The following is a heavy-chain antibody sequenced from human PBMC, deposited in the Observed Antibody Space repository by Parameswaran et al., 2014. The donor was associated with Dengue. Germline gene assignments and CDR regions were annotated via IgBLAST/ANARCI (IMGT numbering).Heavy chain of an antibody. CDR3: ARDLTRAANYYFYYMDV. J-gene: IGHJ6*03. CDR2: IYHSGST. D-gene: IGHD2-15*01. Sequence: PGKGLEWIGYIYHSGSTNYNPSLKGRVTISVDTSKNEFSLKLSSVTAADTAVYYCARDLTRAANYYFYYMDVWGKGTTVTVSS. V-gene: IGHV4-59*13.